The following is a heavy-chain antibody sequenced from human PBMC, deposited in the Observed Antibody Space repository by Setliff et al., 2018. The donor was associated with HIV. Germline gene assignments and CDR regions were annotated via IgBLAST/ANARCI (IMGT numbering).Heavy chain of an antibody. J-gene: IGHJ4*02. Sequence: SETLSLTCAVYGGSFSGYHWSWIRQSPGKGLEWIGEIDHSGSTDDNPSLKSRVTISVDTSKNQFSLKLSSVSAADTAVYYFARGHPIVPTGLVSFYFDHWGQRTLVTVSS. CDR3: ARGHPIVPTGLVSFYFDH. CDR2: IDHSGST. CDR1: GGSFSGYH. V-gene: IGHV4-34*01. D-gene: IGHD2-2*01.